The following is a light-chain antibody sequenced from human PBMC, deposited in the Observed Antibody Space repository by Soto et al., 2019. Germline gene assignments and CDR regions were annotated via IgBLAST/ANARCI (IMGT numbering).Light chain of an antibody. Sequence: EVVVTQSPATLSVSPGERATLSCRASQSISSSVAWYQQKPGQAPRVLIYGASTRATGIPVRFSGSGSGTEFTLTISSLQSEDFAVYYCHQYSNWPPTFGQGTKLEIK. CDR1: QSISSS. CDR2: GAS. CDR3: HQYSNWPPT. V-gene: IGKV3-15*01. J-gene: IGKJ2*01.